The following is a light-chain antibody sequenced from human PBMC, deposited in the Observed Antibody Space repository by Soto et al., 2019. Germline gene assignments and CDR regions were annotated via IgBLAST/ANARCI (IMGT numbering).Light chain of an antibody. CDR3: SSYSTSTTLL. V-gene: IGLV2-14*01. CDR1: NDDVGGYDY. Sequence: QSVLTQPASVSGSQGQSITISWTGSNDDVGGYDYVSWYQHHPGKAPKLLIFDVNNRPSGVSDRFSGSKSGDTASLTISGLQADDEADYYCSSYSTSTTLLFGGGTKLTAL. CDR2: DVN. J-gene: IGLJ3*02.